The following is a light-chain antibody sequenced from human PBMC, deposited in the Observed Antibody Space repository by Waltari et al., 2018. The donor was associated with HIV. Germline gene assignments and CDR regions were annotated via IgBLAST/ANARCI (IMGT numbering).Light chain of an antibody. CDR3: QQYNSWLRT. CDR1: QSISGN. V-gene: IGKV3-15*01. CDR2: GAS. Sequence: EIEMTQSPATLSVSPGERATLSCRASQSISGNLAGYQQKPGQAPRLLIYGASTRATGIPARFSGSGSGTEFTLTISSLQSEDLAVYYCQQYNSWLRTFGQGTKVEIK. J-gene: IGKJ1*01.